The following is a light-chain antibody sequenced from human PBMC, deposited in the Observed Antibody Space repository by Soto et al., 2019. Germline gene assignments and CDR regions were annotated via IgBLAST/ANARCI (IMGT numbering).Light chain of an antibody. V-gene: IGLV1-44*01. Sequence: VLTQPPSASGTPGQRVTISCSGSSSNIGSNTVNWYQQLPGTAPKLLIYSNNQRPSGVPDRFSGSKSGTSASLAISGLQSEDEADYYCAACDDSLNGFYVFGTGTKVTVL. CDR2: SNN. CDR3: AACDDSLNGFYV. CDR1: SSNIGSNT. J-gene: IGLJ1*01.